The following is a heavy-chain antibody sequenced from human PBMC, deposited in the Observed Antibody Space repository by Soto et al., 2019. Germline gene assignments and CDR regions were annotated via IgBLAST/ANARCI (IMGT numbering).Heavy chain of an antibody. J-gene: IGHJ6*02. V-gene: IGHV1-18*01. D-gene: IGHD6-6*01. CDR1: GYTFTSYG. Sequence: VASVKVSCKASGYTFTSYGISWVRQAPGQGLEWMGWISAYNGNTNYAQKFQGRVTMTTDTSTSTAYIELRSLRSDDTAVYYCARDRPTSSIRARDYYYAMDVWGQGTTVTVSS. CDR3: ARDRPTSSIRARDYYYAMDV. CDR2: ISAYNGNT.